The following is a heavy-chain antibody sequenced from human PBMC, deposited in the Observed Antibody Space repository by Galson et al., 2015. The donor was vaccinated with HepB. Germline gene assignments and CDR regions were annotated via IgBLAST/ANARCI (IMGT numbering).Heavy chain of an antibody. D-gene: IGHD1-26*01. V-gene: IGHV3-23*01. J-gene: IGHJ1*01. Sequence: SLRLSCAASGLTFSSHAMSWVRQAPGKGLEWVSTISGNGGTTYYADSVKGRFTISRDNSKNTLYLQMNSLRAEDTAVYYCAKDLSSGTYYYFQHWGQGTLVTVST. CDR3: AKDLSSGTYYYFQH. CDR1: GLTFSSHA. CDR2: ISGNGGTT.